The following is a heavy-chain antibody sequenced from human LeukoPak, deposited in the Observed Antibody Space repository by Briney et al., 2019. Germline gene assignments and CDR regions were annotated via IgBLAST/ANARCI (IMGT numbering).Heavy chain of an antibody. Sequence: SETLSLTCTVSGGSISSYYWSWIRQPPGKGLEWIGYIYYSGSTNYNPSLKSRVTISVDTSKNQFSLKLSSVTAADTAVYYCARDHPLRGYFDYWGQGTLVTVSS. V-gene: IGHV4-59*01. CDR2: IYYSGST. D-gene: IGHD4-17*01. CDR3: ARDHPLRGYFDY. J-gene: IGHJ4*02. CDR1: GGSISSYY.